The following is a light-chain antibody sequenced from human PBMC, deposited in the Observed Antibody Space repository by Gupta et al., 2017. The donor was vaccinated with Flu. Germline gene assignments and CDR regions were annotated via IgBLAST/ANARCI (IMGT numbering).Light chain of an antibody. J-gene: IGKJ1*01. CDR2: AAS. CDR3: QQSYSTPVT. CDR1: QSISSY. Sequence: GDRVTITCRASQSISSYLNWYQQKPGKAPKLLIYAASSLQSGVPSRFSGSGSWTDFTLTISSLQPEDFSTYYCQQSYSTPVTFGQGTKVEIK. V-gene: IGKV1-39*01.